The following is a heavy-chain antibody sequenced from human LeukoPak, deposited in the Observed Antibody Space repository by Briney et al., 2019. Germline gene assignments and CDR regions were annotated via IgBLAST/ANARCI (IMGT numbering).Heavy chain of an antibody. CDR1: GGTFSTYA. D-gene: IGHD3-10*01. J-gene: IGHJ4*02. CDR3: ARGSGITMVRGVIEYYFDY. V-gene: IGHV1-69*06. Sequence: ASVKVSCKASGGTFSTYAISWVRQAPGQGLEWTGGIIPIFGTANYAQKFQGRVTITADKSTSTTYMELSSLRSEDTAVYYCARGSGITMVRGVIEYYFDYWGQGTLVTVSS. CDR2: IIPIFGTA.